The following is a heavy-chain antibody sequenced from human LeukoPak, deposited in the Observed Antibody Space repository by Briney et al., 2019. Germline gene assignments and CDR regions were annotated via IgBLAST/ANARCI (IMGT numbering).Heavy chain of an antibody. D-gene: IGHD3-22*01. CDR3: ARDLGITMTSAYGY. V-gene: IGHV3-9*01. J-gene: IGHJ4*02. CDR1: GFTFKDYA. CDR2: ISWNSGSI. Sequence: GGSLRLSCAASGFTFKDYAMHWVRQVPGKGLEWVAGISWNSGSIGYADSVKGRFTISRDNAKNSLNLQMNSLRAEDTAVYYCARDLGITMTSAYGYWGQGTLVTVSS.